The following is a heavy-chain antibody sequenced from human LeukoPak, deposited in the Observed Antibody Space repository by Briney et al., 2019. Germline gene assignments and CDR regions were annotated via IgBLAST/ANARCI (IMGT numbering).Heavy chain of an antibody. J-gene: IGHJ5*02. D-gene: IGHD2-2*01. Sequence: ASVKVSCKASGGTFSSYAISWVRQAPGQGLEWMGRIIPIFGIANYAQKFQDRVTITADKSTSTAYMELSSLRSEDTAVYYCARGKVVVENWFDPWGRGTLVTVSS. V-gene: IGHV1-69*04. CDR1: GGTFSSYA. CDR2: IIPIFGIA. CDR3: ARGKVVVENWFDP.